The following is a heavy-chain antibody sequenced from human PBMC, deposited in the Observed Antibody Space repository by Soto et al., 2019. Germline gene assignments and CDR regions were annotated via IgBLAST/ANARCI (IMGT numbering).Heavy chain of an antibody. CDR2: ISGSGGST. Sequence: GGSLRLSCAASGFTFSSYAMSWVRQAPGKGLEWVSAISGSGGSTYYADSVKGRFTISRDNSKNTLYLQMNSLRAEDTAVYYCAKPNDILTGYYRFDYWGQGTLVTVSS. D-gene: IGHD3-9*01. CDR1: GFTFSSYA. J-gene: IGHJ4*02. CDR3: AKPNDILTGYYRFDY. V-gene: IGHV3-23*01.